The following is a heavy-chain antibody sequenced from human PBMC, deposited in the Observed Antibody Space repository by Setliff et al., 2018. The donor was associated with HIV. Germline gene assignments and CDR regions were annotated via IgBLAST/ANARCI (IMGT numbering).Heavy chain of an antibody. Sequence: ASVKVSCKASGYTFSDYYMHWVQQAPGQGLEWMGGIIPIFGTANYAQKFQGRVTITADESTSTAYMELSSLRSEDTAVYYCARGGVYYYDSSGWSMDYWGQGTLVTVSS. V-gene: IGHV1-69*13. CDR1: GYTFSDYY. CDR2: IIPIFGTA. J-gene: IGHJ4*02. D-gene: IGHD3-22*01. CDR3: ARGGVYYYDSSGWSMDY.